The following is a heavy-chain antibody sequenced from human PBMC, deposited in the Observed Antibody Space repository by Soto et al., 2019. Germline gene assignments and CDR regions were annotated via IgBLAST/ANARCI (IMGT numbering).Heavy chain of an antibody. V-gene: IGHV3-33*01. CDR1: RFTFSSYD. CDR3: ARKTSNWFDP. CDR2: IWYDGSNK. Sequence: QVQLVESGGGVVQPGRSPRLSCAASRFTFSSYDMHWVRQAPAKGLEWVALIWYDGSNKYYADSVKGRFTISRDNSKNMLYLQMNSLRAEDTAVYYCARKTSNWFDPWGQGTLVTVSS. J-gene: IGHJ5*02.